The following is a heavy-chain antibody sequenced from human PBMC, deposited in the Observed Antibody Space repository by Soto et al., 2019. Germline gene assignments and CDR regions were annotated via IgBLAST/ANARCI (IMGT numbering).Heavy chain of an antibody. D-gene: IGHD6-13*01. CDR1: GYSFTRYC. CDR3: ARTSAAGKYYYGMDV. V-gene: IGHV5-51*01. J-gene: IGHJ6*02. CDR2: IYPGDSDT. Sequence: GESLKISCTGSGYSFTRYCIGWVRQMPGKGLEWMGIIYPGDSDTRYSPSFQGQVTISADKSISTAYLQWSSPKASDTAMYYCARTSAAGKYYYGMDVWGQGTTVTVSS.